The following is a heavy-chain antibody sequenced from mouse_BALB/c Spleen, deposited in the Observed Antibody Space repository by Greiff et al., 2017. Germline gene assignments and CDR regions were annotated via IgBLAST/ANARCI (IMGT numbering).Heavy chain of an antibody. J-gene: IGHJ3*01. CDR2: ISNGGGST. Sequence: EVQRVESGGGLVQPGGSLKLSCAASGFTFSSYTMSWVRQTPEKRLEWVAYISNGGGSTYYPDTVKGRFTISRDNAKNTLYLQMSSLKSEDTAMYYCASKGLRLGFAYWGQGTLVTVAA. CDR1: GFTFSSYT. D-gene: IGHD1-2*01. CDR3: ASKGLRLGFAY. V-gene: IGHV5-12-2*01.